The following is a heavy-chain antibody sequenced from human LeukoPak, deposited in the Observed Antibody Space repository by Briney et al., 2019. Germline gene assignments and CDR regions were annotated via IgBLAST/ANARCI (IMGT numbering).Heavy chain of an antibody. CDR2: ISNSGDST. D-gene: IGHD2-21*01. CDR3: VKDRCDRATCPEV. Sequence: GGSLRLSCAASGFTFSTYAMSWVRQTPGEGLQWVSGISNSGDSTYYLDSVKGRFTISRDNSKNTLHLQMSSLRAEDTALYYCVKDRCDRATCPEVWGQGTLVTVSS. J-gene: IGHJ4*02. CDR1: GFTFSTYA. V-gene: IGHV3-23*01.